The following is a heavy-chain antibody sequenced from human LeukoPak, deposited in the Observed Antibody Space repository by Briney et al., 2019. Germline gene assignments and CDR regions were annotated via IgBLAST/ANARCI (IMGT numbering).Heavy chain of an antibody. Sequence: ASVKVSCKASGYTFTSYAMNWVRQAPGQGLEWMGWINTNTGNPTYAQGFTGRFVFSLDTSVSTAYLQISSLKAEDTAVYYCARDPGALTYYDFWGGRGTHFDYWGQGTLVTVSS. D-gene: IGHD3-3*01. J-gene: IGHJ4*02. CDR2: INTNTGNP. CDR1: GYTFTSYA. V-gene: IGHV7-4-1*02. CDR3: ARDPGALTYYDFWGGRGTHFDY.